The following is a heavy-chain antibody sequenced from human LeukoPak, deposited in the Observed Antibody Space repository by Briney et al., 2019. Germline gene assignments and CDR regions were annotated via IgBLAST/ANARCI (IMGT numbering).Heavy chain of an antibody. J-gene: IGHJ6*02. Sequence: ASVKVSCKVSGYTLTELSTHWVRQAPGKGLEWMGGFDPEDGETIYAQMFQGRVTMTEDTSTDTAYMELSSLRSEDTAVYYCASCSGGSCYYYYGMDVWGQGTTVTVSS. CDR3: ASCSGGSCYYYYGMDV. CDR1: GYTLTELS. V-gene: IGHV1-24*01. CDR2: FDPEDGET. D-gene: IGHD2-15*01.